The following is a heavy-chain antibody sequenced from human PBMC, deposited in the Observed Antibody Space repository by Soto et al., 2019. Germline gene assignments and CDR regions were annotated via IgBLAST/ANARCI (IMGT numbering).Heavy chain of an antibody. CDR2: ISYDGSNK. Sequence: QVQLVESGGGVVQPGRSLRLSCAASGFTLSSYCRHWVRQSPGKGLEWVAGISYDGSNKYYADSVKGRLPISRDNSKHSLYLQMNSLKAYETAVYYCAKGLGQGGRGAFDIWGQGTRVTVSS. V-gene: IGHV3-30*18. CDR3: AKGLGQGGRGAFDI. CDR1: GFTLSSYC. D-gene: IGHD7-27*01. J-gene: IGHJ3*02.